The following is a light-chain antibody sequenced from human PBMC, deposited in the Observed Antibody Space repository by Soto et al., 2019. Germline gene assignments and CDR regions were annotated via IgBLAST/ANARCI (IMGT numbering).Light chain of an antibody. V-gene: IGKV3-11*01. CDR1: QSVSSY. J-gene: IGKJ2*01. CDR3: QQYNNWPYT. Sequence: EIVLTQSPATLSLSPGERATLSCRASQSVSSYLAWYQQKPGQAPRLLIYDASNRATGIPARFSGGGSGTDFTLTISSLEPEDFAVYFCQQYNNWPYTFGQGTKLEIK. CDR2: DAS.